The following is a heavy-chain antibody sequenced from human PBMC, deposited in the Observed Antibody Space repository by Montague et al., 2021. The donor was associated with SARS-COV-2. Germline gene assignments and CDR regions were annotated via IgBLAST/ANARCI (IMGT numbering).Heavy chain of an antibody. J-gene: IGHJ4*02. V-gene: IGHV4-39*01. CDR2: ITYSGTT. Sequence: SETLSLTCTVSGGSISSTIYRWGWIRQPPGKGLGWIGFITYSGTTFYNPSIKSRISMSVDTPKSQFSLNLTSVTAADTAVYYCARHYGSSLDSWGQGILVAVSS. D-gene: IGHD4-17*01. CDR3: ARHYGSSLDS. CDR1: GGSISSTIYR.